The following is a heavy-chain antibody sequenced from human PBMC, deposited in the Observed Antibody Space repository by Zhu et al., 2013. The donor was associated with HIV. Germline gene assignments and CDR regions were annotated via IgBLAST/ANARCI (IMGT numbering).Heavy chain of an antibody. CDR3: AGTRDYYYGMDV. D-gene: IGHD3-10*01. CDR2: ISSSGSTI. CDR1: GFTFSSYE. J-gene: IGHJ6*02. Sequence: EVQLVESGGGLVQPGGSLRLSCAASGFTFSSYEMNWVRQAPGKGLEWVSYISSSGSTIYYADSVKGRFTISRDNAKNSLYLQMNSLRAEDTAVYYCAGTRDYYYGMDVWGQGTTVTVSS. V-gene: IGHV3-48*03.